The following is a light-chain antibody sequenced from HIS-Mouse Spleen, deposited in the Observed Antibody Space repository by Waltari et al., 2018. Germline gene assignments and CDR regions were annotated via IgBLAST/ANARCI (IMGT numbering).Light chain of an antibody. Sequence: QSALTQPASVSGSPGQSITISCTRTSSEVRRDNLVSWYHKHPGKAPKLMIYEGSKRPSGVSNRFSGSKSGNTASLTISGLQAEDEADYYCCSYAGSSTVFGGGTKLTVL. CDR2: EGS. V-gene: IGLV2-23*01. CDR1: SSEVRRDNL. J-gene: IGLJ2*01. CDR3: CSYAGSSTV.